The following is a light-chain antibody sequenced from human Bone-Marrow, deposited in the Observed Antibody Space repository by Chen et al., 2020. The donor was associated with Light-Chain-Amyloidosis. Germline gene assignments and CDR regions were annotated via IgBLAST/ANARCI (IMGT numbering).Light chain of an antibody. Sequence: SYELTQPLSVSVSPGQTARITCSGDDLPTKYAYWYQQKPGQPPVRVIHNDTEEPSGSTEGFSGASSGTKATLTISGVQAEDEADYHCQSADSSGTYEVIFGGGTKLTVL. CDR3: QSADSSGTYEVI. V-gene: IGLV3-25*03. CDR2: NDT. CDR1: DLPTKY. J-gene: IGLJ2*01.